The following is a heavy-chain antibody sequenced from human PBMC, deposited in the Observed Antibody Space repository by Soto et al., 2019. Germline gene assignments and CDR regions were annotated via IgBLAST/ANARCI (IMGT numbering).Heavy chain of an antibody. CDR3: ATSYDILTGPYQSRVRAFDI. D-gene: IGHD3-9*01. CDR2: IIPIFGTA. CDR1: GGTFSSYA. J-gene: IGHJ3*02. V-gene: IGHV1-69*13. Sequence: SVKVSCKASGGTFSSYAISWVRQAPGQGLEWMGGIIPIFGTANYAQKFQGRVTITADESTSTAYMELSSLKASDTAMYYCATSYDILTGPYQSRVRAFDIWGQGTMVTVS.